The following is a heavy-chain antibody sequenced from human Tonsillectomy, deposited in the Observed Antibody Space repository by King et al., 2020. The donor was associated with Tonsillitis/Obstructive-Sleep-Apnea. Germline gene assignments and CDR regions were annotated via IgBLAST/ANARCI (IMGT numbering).Heavy chain of an antibody. CDR2: GYPGDSDT. D-gene: IGHD3-3*01. CDR3: ARSVFWSGHYHPFGDY. J-gene: IGHJ4*02. CDR1: GYSFSSYW. V-gene: IGHV5-51*01. Sequence: VQLVESGAEVKKPGESLKISCTGSGYSFSSYWIAWVRQKPGKSLEWMGIGYPGDSDTRYSPSFQGQVTISADKSISSAYLQWSSLKASDTAIYYCARSVFWSGHYHPFGDYWGQGTLVTVSS.